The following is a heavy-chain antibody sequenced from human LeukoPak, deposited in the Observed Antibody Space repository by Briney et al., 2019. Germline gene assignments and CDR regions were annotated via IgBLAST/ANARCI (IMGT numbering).Heavy chain of an antibody. CDR2: ISSSSSYI. CDR1: GFTFSNYN. Sequence: GGSLRLSCAASGFTFSNYNMNWVRQAPGKGLEWVSSISSSSSYIYYADSVKGRFTTSRDNAKNSLYLQMNSLRAEDTAVYYCAREGAYYFDYWGQGTLVTVSS. J-gene: IGHJ4*02. D-gene: IGHD3-16*01. V-gene: IGHV3-21*01. CDR3: AREGAYYFDY.